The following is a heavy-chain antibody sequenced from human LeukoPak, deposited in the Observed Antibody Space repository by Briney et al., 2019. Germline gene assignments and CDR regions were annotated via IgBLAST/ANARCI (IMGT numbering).Heavy chain of an antibody. CDR3: ARVGASTYDY. V-gene: IGHV1-3*01. Sequence: RFQGRVTITRDTSASTAYMELSSLRSVDTAVYFCARVGASTYDYWGQGTLVTVSS. D-gene: IGHD1-26*01. J-gene: IGHJ4*02.